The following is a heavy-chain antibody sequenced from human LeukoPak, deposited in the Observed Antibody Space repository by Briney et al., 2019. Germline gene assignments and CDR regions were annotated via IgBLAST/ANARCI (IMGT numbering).Heavy chain of an antibody. J-gene: IGHJ4*02. Sequence: SETLSLTCTVSGGSISGYYSTWIRQPPGKGLEWICYIYYGDTNYNPSLKSRVTISLDTSKNQFSLKLNSVTAADTAVYYCARAHYYYDSSGRGTRDYWGQGALVTVSS. D-gene: IGHD3-22*01. CDR1: GGSISGYY. CDR3: ARAHYYYDSSGRGTRDY. V-gene: IGHV4-59*01. CDR2: IYYGDT.